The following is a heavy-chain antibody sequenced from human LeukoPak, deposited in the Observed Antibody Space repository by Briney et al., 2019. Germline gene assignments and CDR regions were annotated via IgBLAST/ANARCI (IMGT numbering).Heavy chain of an antibody. J-gene: IGHJ4*02. CDR2: IYYSGNT. CDR1: GDSVSSSSYY. D-gene: IGHD6-6*01. CDR3: ASETSSCFAY. V-gene: IGHV4-39*01. Sequence: SETLSLTCTVSGDSVSSSSYYWGWIRQPPGKGLEWIGSIYYSGNTYYNPSLRSRVTMSVDTSKNQVSLKLSSVTVADTAVYYCASETSSCFAYWGQGILVTVSS.